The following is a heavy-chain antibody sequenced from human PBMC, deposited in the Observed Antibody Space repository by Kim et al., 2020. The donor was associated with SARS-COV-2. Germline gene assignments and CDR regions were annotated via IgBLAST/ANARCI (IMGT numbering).Heavy chain of an antibody. V-gene: IGHV4-4*07. CDR3: ARESGYSRYFDY. D-gene: IGHD5-12*01. J-gene: IGHJ4*02. Sequence: YNPPLKSGFTMSVDTTKNPFSLDLSSVTAADTAVYYCARESGYSRYFDYWGQGTLVTVSS.